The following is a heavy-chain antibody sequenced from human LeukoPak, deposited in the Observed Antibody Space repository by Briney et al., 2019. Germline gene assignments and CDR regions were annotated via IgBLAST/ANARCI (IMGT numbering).Heavy chain of an antibody. Sequence: GGSLRLSCAASGFTVSSNYMSWVRQAPGKGLEWVSVIYSGGSTYYADSVKGRFTISRDNSKNTLYLQMNSLRAEDTAVYYCARNPADYDILTGYYTSGWFDPWGQGTLVTVSS. D-gene: IGHD3-9*01. CDR2: IYSGGST. CDR1: GFTVSSNY. J-gene: IGHJ5*02. CDR3: ARNPADYDILTGYYTSGWFDP. V-gene: IGHV3-66*01.